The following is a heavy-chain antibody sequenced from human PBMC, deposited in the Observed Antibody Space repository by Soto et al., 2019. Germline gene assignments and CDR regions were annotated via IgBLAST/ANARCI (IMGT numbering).Heavy chain of an antibody. V-gene: IGHV3-30*18. J-gene: IGHJ4*02. Sequence: QVQLVESGGGVVQAGKSLRLSCAASGFTFSAYGMHWVRQAPGKGLEWVAVISYNGRNKYYVDSVKGRFSVSRDDSKNTVYLQMDSVRPEDTAVYYCVKDGSLEVPDVPREEYFFDHWGQGTLVSVSS. D-gene: IGHD3-3*01. CDR2: ISYNGRNK. CDR1: GFTFSAYG. CDR3: VKDGSLEVPDVPREEYFFDH.